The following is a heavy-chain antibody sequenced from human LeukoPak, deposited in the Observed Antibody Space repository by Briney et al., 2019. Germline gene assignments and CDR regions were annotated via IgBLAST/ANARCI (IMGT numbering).Heavy chain of an antibody. J-gene: IGHJ4*02. CDR3: AQIYTYGSSQFDY. V-gene: IGHV3-48*03. CDR1: GFTFSNYE. CDR2: ICRRGSTI. D-gene: IGHD5-18*01. Sequence: GGSLRLSCAASGFTFSNYEMNWVRQAPGKGLEWVSYICRRGSTIRYADSVKGRFTISRDNAKISLYLQMNSLRAEDTAVYYCAQIYTYGSSQFDYWGQGTLVTVSS.